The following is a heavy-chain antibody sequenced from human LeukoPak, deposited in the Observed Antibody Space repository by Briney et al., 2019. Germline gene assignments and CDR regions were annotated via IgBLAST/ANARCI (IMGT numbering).Heavy chain of an antibody. J-gene: IGHJ4*02. CDR3: TAGTGTSDFDY. D-gene: IGHD1-7*01. CDR1: GFTFTNAW. CDR2: IKTKTDVGTT. Sequence: GGSLRLSCAASGFTFTNAWMSWVRQAPGKGLEWVGRIKTKTDVGTTDYAAPVKGRFTISRDDSTNTVYLQMNSLKTEDTAVYYCTAGTGTSDFDYWGQGTLVTVSS. V-gene: IGHV3-15*01.